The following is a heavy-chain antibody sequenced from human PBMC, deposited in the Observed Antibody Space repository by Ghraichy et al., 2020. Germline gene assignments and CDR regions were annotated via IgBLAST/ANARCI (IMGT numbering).Heavy chain of an antibody. D-gene: IGHD1-26*01. CDR3: AREKSGDRAFDI. Sequence: SETLSLTCAAYGGSFSGYYWSWIRQPPGKGLEWIGEINHSGSTNYNPSLKSRVTISVDTSKNQFSLKLSSVTAADTAVYYCAREKSGDRAFDIWGQGTMVTVSS. CDR1: GGSFSGYY. CDR2: INHSGST. V-gene: IGHV4-34*01. J-gene: IGHJ3*02.